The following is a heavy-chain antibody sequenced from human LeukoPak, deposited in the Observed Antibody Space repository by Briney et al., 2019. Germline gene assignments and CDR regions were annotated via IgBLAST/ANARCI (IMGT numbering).Heavy chain of an antibody. Sequence: GGSLRLSCAASGFTVSSNYMSWVRQAPGKGLEWVSVIYSGGSTYYADSVKGRFTISRDNSKNTLYLQMNSLRAEDTAVYYWARDEGESSRLDYWGQGTLVTVSS. J-gene: IGHJ4*02. D-gene: IGHD6-13*01. V-gene: IGHV3-53*05. CDR1: GFTVSSNY. CDR2: IYSGGST. CDR3: ARDEGESSRLDY.